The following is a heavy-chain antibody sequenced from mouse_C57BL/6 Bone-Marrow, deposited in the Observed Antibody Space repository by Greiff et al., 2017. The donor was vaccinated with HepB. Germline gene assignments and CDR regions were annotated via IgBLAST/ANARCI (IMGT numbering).Heavy chain of an antibody. CDR3: ARDYDYDGEGFAY. J-gene: IGHJ3*01. Sequence: VQLKQPGAELVMPGASVKLSCKASGYTFTSYWMHWVKQRPGQGLEWIGEIDPSDSYTNYNQKFKGKSTLTVDKSSSTAYMQLSSLTSEDSAVYYCARDYDYDGEGFAYWGQGTLVTVSA. CDR1: GYTFTSYW. D-gene: IGHD2-4*01. CDR2: IDPSDSYT. V-gene: IGHV1-69*01.